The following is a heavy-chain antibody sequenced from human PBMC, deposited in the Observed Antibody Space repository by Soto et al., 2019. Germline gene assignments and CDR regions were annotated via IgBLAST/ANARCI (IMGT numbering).Heavy chain of an antibody. V-gene: IGHV4-30-2*01. Sequence: SETLSLTCAVSGGSISSGGYSWSWIRQPPGKGLEWIGYIYHSGSTYYNPSLKSRVTISVDRSKNQFSLKLSSVTAADTAVYYCARAKGVVPAALYYWGQGPLVTVSS. CDR1: GGSISSGGYS. D-gene: IGHD2-2*01. CDR3: ARAKGVVPAALYY. J-gene: IGHJ4*02. CDR2: IYHSGST.